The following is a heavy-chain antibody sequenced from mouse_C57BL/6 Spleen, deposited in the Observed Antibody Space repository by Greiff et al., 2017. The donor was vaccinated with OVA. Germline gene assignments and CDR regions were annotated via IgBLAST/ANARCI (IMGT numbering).Heavy chain of an antibody. J-gene: IGHJ3*01. CDR3: AREEDSSGPFAY. D-gene: IGHD3-2*02. CDR1: GYSFTGYY. CDR2: INPSTGGT. Sequence: EVQLQQSGPELVKPGASVKISCKASGYSFTGYYMNWVKQSPEKSLEWIGEINPSTGGTTYNQKFKAKATLTVDKSSSTAYMQLKSLTSEDSAVYYCAREEDSSGPFAYWGQGTLVTVSA. V-gene: IGHV1-42*01.